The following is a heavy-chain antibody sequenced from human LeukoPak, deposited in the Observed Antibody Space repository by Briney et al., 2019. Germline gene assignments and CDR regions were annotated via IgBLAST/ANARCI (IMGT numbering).Heavy chain of an antibody. D-gene: IGHD6-19*01. J-gene: IGHJ4*02. Sequence: GASVKVSCKASGYTFTSYDINWVRQATGQGLEWMGWMNPNSGNTGYAQKFQGRVTMTRNTSISTAYMELSSLRSEDTAVYYCARGPNPFAVAGYFEYWRQGTLVTVSS. CDR2: MNPNSGNT. V-gene: IGHV1-8*01. CDR3: ARGPNPFAVAGYFEY. CDR1: GYTFTSYD.